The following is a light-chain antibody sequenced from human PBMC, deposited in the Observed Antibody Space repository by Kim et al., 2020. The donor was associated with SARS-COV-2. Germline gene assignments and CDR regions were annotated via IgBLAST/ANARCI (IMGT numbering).Light chain of an antibody. J-gene: IGKJ4*01. CDR3: QQSGSSPIT. V-gene: IGKV3-20*01. Sequence: EIVLTQSPGTLSLSPGERATLSCRASQSVSSSYLDWYQQKPGQAPRLLIYGASSRATGIPDRFSGSGSGTDFTLTISRLEPEDFAVYYCQQSGSSPITFGGGTKVDIK. CDR1: QSVSSSY. CDR2: GAS.